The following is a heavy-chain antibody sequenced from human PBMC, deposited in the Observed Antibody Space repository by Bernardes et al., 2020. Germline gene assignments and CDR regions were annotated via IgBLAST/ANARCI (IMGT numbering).Heavy chain of an antibody. V-gene: IGHV1-2*06. Sequence: AAWKAYCKASGYTFTGYYMHWVRQAPGQGLEWMGRINPNSGGTNYAQKFQGRVTMTRDTSISTAYMELSRLRSDDTAVYYCARDLGGDYVVWGQGTLVTVSS. CDR2: INPNSGGT. J-gene: IGHJ4*02. CDR3: ARDLGGDYVV. CDR1: GYTFTGYY. D-gene: IGHD4-17*01.